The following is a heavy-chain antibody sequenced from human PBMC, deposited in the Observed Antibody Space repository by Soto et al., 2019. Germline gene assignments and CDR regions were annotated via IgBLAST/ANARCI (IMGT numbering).Heavy chain of an antibody. D-gene: IGHD4-17*01. V-gene: IGHV4-4*02. CDR2: IYHSGST. CDR1: GGSISSSNW. CDR3: ARDHGDYARDFQH. Sequence: QVQLQESGPGLVKPSGTLSLTCAVSGGSISSSNWWSWVRQPPGKGLEWIGEIYHSGSTNYNPSLKSRVTISVHKSKTQFSLKLSSVTAADTAVYYCARDHGDYARDFQHWGQGTLVTVSS. J-gene: IGHJ1*01.